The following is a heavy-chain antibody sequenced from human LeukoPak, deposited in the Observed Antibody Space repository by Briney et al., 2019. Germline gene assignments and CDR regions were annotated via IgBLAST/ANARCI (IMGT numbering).Heavy chain of an antibody. D-gene: IGHD7-27*01. CDR2: IWYDGSNE. CDR3: ARNSPNGGHDAFDI. J-gene: IGHJ3*02. Sequence: HSGGSLRLSCTASEFTFNTYGMHWVRQAPGEGLEWVAIIWYDGSNEYYADSVKGRFTISRDDSKNTLYLQMNSLRPEDTAVYYCARNSPNGGHDAFDIWGQGTMVTVSS. V-gene: IGHV3-33*01. CDR1: EFTFNTYG.